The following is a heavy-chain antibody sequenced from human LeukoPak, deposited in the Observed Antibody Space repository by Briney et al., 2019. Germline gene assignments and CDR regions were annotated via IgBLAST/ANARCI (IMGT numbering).Heavy chain of an antibody. CDR2: INHSGSI. D-gene: IGHD3-3*01. CDR1: GGSFSGYY. J-gene: IGHJ3*02. V-gene: IGHV4-34*01. Sequence: SETLSLTCAVYGGSFSGYYWSWIRQPPGKGLEWIGEINHSGSINYNPSLKSRATISVDTSKNQFSLKLSSVTAADTAVYYCARGGYDFYAFDIWGQGTMVTVSS. CDR3: ARGGYDFYAFDI.